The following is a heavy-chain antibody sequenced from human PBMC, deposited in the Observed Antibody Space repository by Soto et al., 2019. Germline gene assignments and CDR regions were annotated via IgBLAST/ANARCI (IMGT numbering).Heavy chain of an antibody. Sequence: QVQLVQSGAEVKKPGSSVKVSCKASGGTFSSYAISWVRQAPGQGLEWMGGIIPIFGTANYAPKFQGRVSITADKYTSTAYRELSSLRSDDTAVYYCASGVAVDGRSNYFDYWGQGTLVTVAS. CDR3: ASGVAVDGRSNYFDY. CDR1: GGTFSSYA. CDR2: IIPIFGTA. J-gene: IGHJ4*02. V-gene: IGHV1-69*06. D-gene: IGHD6-19*01.